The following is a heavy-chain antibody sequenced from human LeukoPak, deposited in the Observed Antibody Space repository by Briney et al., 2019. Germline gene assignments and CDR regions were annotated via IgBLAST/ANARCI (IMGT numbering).Heavy chain of an antibody. J-gene: IGHJ4*02. CDR1: GFTFSSYS. D-gene: IGHD5-18*01. CDR3: ARGAGYSYGYD. Sequence: GGSLRLSCAASGFTFSSYSMNWVRQAPGKGLEWVSYISSSSTIYYADSVKGRFTISRDNAKNSLYLQMNSLRAEDTAVYYCARGAGYSYGYDWGQGTLVTVSS. V-gene: IGHV3-48*01. CDR2: ISSSSTI.